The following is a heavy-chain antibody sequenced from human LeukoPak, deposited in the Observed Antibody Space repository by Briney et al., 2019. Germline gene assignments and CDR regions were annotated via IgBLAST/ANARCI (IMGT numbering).Heavy chain of an antibody. CDR1: GLSFSNYW. CDR3: ASAYTYVRLGDH. J-gene: IGHJ4*02. D-gene: IGHD3-16*01. Sequence: PGGSLRLSCEVSGLSFSNYWMHWVRQAPGKGLVWVARTNLHGTAVDYADSVKGRFIISRDNAKNTPFLQMNSLRVEDTAVYYCASAYTYVRLGDHWGQGTLVTVSS. CDR2: TNLHGTAV. V-gene: IGHV3-74*01.